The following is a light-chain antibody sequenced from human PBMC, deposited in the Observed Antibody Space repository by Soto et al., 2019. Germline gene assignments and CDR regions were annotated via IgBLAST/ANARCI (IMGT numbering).Light chain of an antibody. J-gene: IGLJ1*01. CDR2: EVT. Sequence: QSALTQPASVSGSPGQSITISCTGTSRDVGGYNDVSWYQQHPGKAPKLMIYEVTNRPSGVSNRFSGSKSGNTASLTISGLQAEDEADYYCSSYTSSTTPLYVFGTGTKVTVL. V-gene: IGLV2-14*01. CDR1: SRDVGGYND. CDR3: SSYTSSTTPLYV.